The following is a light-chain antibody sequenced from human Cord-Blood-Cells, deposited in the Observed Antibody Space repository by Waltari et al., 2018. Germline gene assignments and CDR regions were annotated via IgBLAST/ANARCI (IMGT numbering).Light chain of an antibody. V-gene: IGLV3-19*01. CDR1: SLRSYH. Sequence: SSDLTQDPAVSVALGPTVRITCQGDSLRSYHASGYPKKPGQAPVLAMYGKNNRPSWTPDRFSCSSSGNTASLTITGAPAEDEADYYCNSRDSSGNHLVFGGGTKLTVL. CDR3: NSRDSSGNHLV. J-gene: IGLJ2*01. CDR2: GKN.